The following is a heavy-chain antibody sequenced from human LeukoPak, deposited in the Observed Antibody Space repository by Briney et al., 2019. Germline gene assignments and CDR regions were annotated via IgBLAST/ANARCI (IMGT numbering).Heavy chain of an antibody. CDR1: GGSISSYY. CDR2: IYYSGST. V-gene: IGHV4-59*01. J-gene: IGHJ3*02. D-gene: IGHD1-7*01. Sequence: PSETLSLTCTVSGGSISSYYWSWIRQPPGKGLEWIGYIYYSGSTNYNPSLKSRVTISVDTSKNQFSLKLSSVTAADTAVYYRARENSRVDAFGIWGQGTMVTVSS. CDR3: ARENSRVDAFGI.